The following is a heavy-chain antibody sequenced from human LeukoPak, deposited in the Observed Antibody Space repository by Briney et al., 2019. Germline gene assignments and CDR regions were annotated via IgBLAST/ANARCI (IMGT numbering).Heavy chain of an antibody. Sequence: GASVKVSCKASGYTFTSYGISWVRQAPGQGLEWMGWISAYNGNTNYAQKLQGRVTMTTDTSTSTAYMELRSLRSDDTAVYYCARGGDHYYGSGSYYAKGFDYWGQGTLVTVSS. CDR1: GYTFTSYG. CDR3: ARGGDHYYGSGSYYAKGFDY. D-gene: IGHD3-10*01. J-gene: IGHJ4*02. V-gene: IGHV1-18*01. CDR2: ISAYNGNT.